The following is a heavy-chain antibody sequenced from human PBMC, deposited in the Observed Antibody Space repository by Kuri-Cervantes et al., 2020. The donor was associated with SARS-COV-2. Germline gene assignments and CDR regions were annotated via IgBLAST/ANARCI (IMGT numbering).Heavy chain of an antibody. CDR2: IKQDGSEK. V-gene: IGHV3-7*03. J-gene: IGHJ3*02. D-gene: IGHD1-26*01. Sequence: ETLSLTCAVSGYSISSGYYWGWIRQPPGKGLEWVANIKQDGSEKYYVDSVKGRFTISRDNAKNSLYLQMNSLRAEDAAVYYCARFSGSQDAFDIWGQGTMVTVSS. CDR1: GYSISSGYY. CDR3: ARFSGSQDAFDI.